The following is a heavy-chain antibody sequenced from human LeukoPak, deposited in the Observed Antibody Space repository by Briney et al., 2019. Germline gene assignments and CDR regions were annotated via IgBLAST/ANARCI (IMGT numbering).Heavy chain of an antibody. V-gene: IGHV1-69*01. J-gene: IGHJ5*02. D-gene: IGHD2-2*02. CDR3: ASFLGKGCSSTSCYIASWFDP. CDR1: GGTFSSYA. CDR2: IIPIFGTA. Sequence: SVKVSCKASGGTFSSYAISWVRQAPGQGLEWMGGIIPIFGTANYAQKFQGRVTITADESTSTAYMELSSLRSEDTAVYYCASFLGKGCSSTSCYIASWFDPWGQGTLVTVSS.